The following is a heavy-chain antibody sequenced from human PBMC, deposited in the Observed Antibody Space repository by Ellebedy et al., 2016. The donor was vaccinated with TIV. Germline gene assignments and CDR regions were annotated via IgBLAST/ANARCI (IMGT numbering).Heavy chain of an antibody. D-gene: IGHD6-6*01. CDR2: ISGSGGST. CDR1: GFTFSSYA. V-gene: IGHV3-23*01. J-gene: IGHJ5*02. CDR3: AKSGRGIAWKLEQLS. Sequence: GGSLRLSXAASGFTFSSYAMSWVRQAPGKGLEWVSAISGSGGSTYYADSVKGRFTISRDNSKNTLYLQMNSLRAEDTAVYYCAKSGRGIAWKLEQLSWGQGTLVTVSS.